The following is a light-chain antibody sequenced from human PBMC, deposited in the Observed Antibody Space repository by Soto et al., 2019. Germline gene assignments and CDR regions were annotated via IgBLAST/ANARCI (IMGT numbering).Light chain of an antibody. Sequence: LTQPASVSGSPGQSITISCTGTSSDVGGYNYVSWYQQHPGKAPKLMIYDVSNRPSGVSNRFSGSKSGNTASLTISGLQAADEADYYCSSYTSSSTLRVFGTGTKVTVL. V-gene: IGLV2-14*01. CDR2: DVS. J-gene: IGLJ1*01. CDR1: SSDVGGYNY. CDR3: SSYTSSSTLRV.